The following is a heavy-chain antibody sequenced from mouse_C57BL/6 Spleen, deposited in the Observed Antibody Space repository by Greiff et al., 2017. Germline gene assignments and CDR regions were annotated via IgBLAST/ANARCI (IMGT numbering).Heavy chain of an antibody. D-gene: IGHD1-1*01. V-gene: IGHV5-17*01. J-gene: IGHJ2*01. CDR2: ISSGSSTI. CDR1: GFTFSDYG. Sequence: EVQVVESGGGLVKPGGSLKLSCAASGFTFSDYGMHWVRQAPEKGLEWVAYISSGSSTIYYADTVKGRFTISRDNAKNTLFLQMTSLRSEDTAMYYCARGPHYYGSSYKDYWGQGTTLTVSS. CDR3: ARGPHYYGSSYKDY.